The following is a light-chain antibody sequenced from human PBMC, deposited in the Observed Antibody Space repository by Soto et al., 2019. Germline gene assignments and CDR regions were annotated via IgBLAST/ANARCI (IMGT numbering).Light chain of an antibody. J-gene: IGKJ4*01. Sequence: ENLLTQSPGTLSLSPGERATLSCRASQSVGTNDLAWYRQKPGQARRPSIYGASSRATGIPDRFSGSGSGREFTLTISRLEPEGFAVYYCQQYGSSPLTFGGGTKVEIK. CDR3: QQYGSSPLT. CDR1: QSVGTND. V-gene: IGKV3-20*01. CDR2: GAS.